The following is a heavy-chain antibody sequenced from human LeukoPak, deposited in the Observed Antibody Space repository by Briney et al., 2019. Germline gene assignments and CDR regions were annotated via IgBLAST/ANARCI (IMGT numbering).Heavy chain of an antibody. CDR1: ELTLSSNY. CDR3: AKDLMRDIWFGES. D-gene: IGHD3-10*01. CDR2: IYSGGST. J-gene: IGHJ5*02. Sequence: GGSLRLSCAASELTLSSNYMSWIRQAPGRGLEWVSFIYSGGSTYYADSVKGRLTISRDNSKNTLYLEMKTLRAEDTAVYYCAKDLMRDIWFGESWGQGTLVTVSS. V-gene: IGHV3-53*05.